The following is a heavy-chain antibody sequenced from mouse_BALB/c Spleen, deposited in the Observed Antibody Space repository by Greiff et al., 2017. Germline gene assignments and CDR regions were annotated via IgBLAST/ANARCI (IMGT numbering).Heavy chain of an antibody. V-gene: IGHV8-12*01. CDR3: ARRKTARGPFDY. D-gene: IGHD3-1*01. Sequence: QVTLKVSGPGILQPSQTLSLTCSFSGFSLSTSGMGVSWIRQPSGKGLEWLAHIYWDDDKRYNPSLKSRLTISKDTSSNQVFLKITSVDTADTATYYCARRKTARGPFDYWGQGTTLTVSS. CDR2: IYWDDDK. J-gene: IGHJ2*01. CDR1: GFSLSTSGMG.